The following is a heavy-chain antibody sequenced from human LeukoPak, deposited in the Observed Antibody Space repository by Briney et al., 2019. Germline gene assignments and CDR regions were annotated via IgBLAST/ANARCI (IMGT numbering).Heavy chain of an antibody. Sequence: SQTLSLTCAISGDSVSSNSAAWNWIRQSPSRGLEWLGRTYYRSKWYNDYAVSVKSRITINPDTSKNQFSLQLNSVTPEDTAVYYCARRSSSWYLGVEPGPYYFDYWGQGTLVTVSS. J-gene: IGHJ4*02. V-gene: IGHV6-1*01. CDR1: GDSVSSNSAA. D-gene: IGHD6-13*01. CDR3: ARRSSSWYLGVEPGPYYFDY. CDR2: TYYRSKWYN.